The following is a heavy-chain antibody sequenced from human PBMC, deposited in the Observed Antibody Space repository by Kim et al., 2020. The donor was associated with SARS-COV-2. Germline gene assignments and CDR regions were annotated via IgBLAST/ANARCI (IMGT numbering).Heavy chain of an antibody. CDR2: INAGNGNT. CDR3: ARDPRGITMVRGVPKSWFDP. J-gene: IGHJ5*02. D-gene: IGHD3-10*01. CDR1: GYTFTSYA. V-gene: IGHV1-3*01. Sequence: ASVKVSCKASGYTFTSYAMHWVRQAPGQRLEWMGWINAGNGNTKYSQKFQGRVTITRDTSASTAYMELSSLRSEDTAVYYCARDPRGITMVRGVPKSWFDPWGQGTLVTVSS.